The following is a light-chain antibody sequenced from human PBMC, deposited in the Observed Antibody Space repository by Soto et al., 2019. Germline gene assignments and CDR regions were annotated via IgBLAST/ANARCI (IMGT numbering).Light chain of an antibody. CDR3: SSYTSSSAYVV. CDR1: SSDVGGYNY. V-gene: IGLV2-14*01. CDR2: DVS. J-gene: IGLJ2*01. Sequence: QSALTQPASVSGSPGQSITISCTGTSSDVGGYNYVSWYQQHPGKAPKLMIYDVSNRPSGVSNLFSGSKSGNTASRTISGFQAEDEADYYCSSYTSSSAYVVFCVGTKLTVL.